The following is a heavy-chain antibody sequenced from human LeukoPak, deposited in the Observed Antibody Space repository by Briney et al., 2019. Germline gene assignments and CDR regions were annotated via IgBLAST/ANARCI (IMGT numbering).Heavy chain of an antibody. D-gene: IGHD3-16*01. CDR3: VGVRGGAHLKY. J-gene: IGHJ4*02. V-gene: IGHV3-72*01. CDR1: GFTFSGHY. CDR2: VRHRASSYTT. Sequence: GGSLRLSCAASGFTFSGHYMDWVRQAPGKGLEWVGRVRHRASSYTTEYAASVKGRFTFSRDDSDNSLYLQMNSLKTEDTAVNYCVGVRGGAHLKYWGQGTLVSVSS.